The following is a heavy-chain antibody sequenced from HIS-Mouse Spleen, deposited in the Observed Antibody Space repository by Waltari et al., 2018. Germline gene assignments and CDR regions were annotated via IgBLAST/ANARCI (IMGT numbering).Heavy chain of an antibody. CDR2: INHSGST. CDR1: GGSFSGYY. V-gene: IGHV4-34*01. CDR3: ARGSHVVVPAAIVGDWFDP. J-gene: IGHJ5*02. D-gene: IGHD2-2*01. Sequence: QVQLQQWGAGLLKPSETLSLTCAVYGGSFSGYYWSWIRQPPGKGLEWFGEINHSGSTNYNPSLKSRVTISVDTSKNQFSLKLSSVTAADTAVYYCARGSHVVVPAAIVGDWFDPWGQGTLVTVSS.